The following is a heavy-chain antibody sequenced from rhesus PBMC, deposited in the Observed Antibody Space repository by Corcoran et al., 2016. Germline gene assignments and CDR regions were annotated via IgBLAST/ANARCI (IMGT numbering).Heavy chain of an antibody. CDR1: GGSISSGYYY. CDR2: ITYSGSP. J-gene: IGHJ4*01. CDR3: ARVDSGYSIDFDY. D-gene: IGHD5-24*01. Sequence: QVQLQESGPGLVKPSETLSLTCAVSGGSISSGYYYWSWIRQPPGKGLEWIGYITYSGSPSSNPSLKRRVTISRDTSKNQFCLKLSSVTAADTAVYYCARVDSGYSIDFDYWGQGVLVTVSS. V-gene: IGHV4-122*02.